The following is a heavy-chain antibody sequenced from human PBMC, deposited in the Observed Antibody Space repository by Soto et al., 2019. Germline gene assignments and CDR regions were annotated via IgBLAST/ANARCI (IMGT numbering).Heavy chain of an antibody. Sequence: QAGGSLRLSCAASGVSFSNYGMHWVRQAPGKGLEWVAVISNDGTNQYYADSVKGRFTISRHNSNNTLYLQMNSLRTDDTAFYYCAKSLRNYDFWSGPWFDPWGQGTLVTVSS. J-gene: IGHJ5*02. D-gene: IGHD3-3*01. CDR2: ISNDGTNQ. CDR3: AKSLRNYDFWSGPWFDP. CDR1: GVSFSNYG. V-gene: IGHV3-30*18.